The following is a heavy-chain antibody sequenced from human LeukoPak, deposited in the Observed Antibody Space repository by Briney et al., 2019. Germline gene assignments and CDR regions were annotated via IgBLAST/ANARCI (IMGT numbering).Heavy chain of an antibody. CDR3: AKDAAGPEY. J-gene: IGHJ4*02. CDR1: GLTFSSYS. D-gene: IGHD6-13*01. V-gene: IGHV3-23*01. CDR2: ICASGSST. Sequence: PGGSLRLSCAPSGLTFSSYSMRWVRQAPGKGVYWVSGICASGSSTYYADSVKGRFTISRDNSKNTLYLQMNSLRAEDTAVYYCAKDAAGPEYWGQGTLVTVS.